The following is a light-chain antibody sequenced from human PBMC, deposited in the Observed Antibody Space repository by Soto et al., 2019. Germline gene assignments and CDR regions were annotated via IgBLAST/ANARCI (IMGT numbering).Light chain of an antibody. CDR3: QQCGSLPGT. CDR2: GTS. CDR1: QSVNGNY. V-gene: IGKV3-20*01. J-gene: IGKJ1*01. Sequence: ETVLTQSPCTLSFSPVERATLSCRASQSVNGNYLAWYQQKPGQAPRLLIYGTSSRATGIPDRFSGSGSGTDFTLTISRLEPEDFAVYYCQQCGSLPGTFGQGTKV.